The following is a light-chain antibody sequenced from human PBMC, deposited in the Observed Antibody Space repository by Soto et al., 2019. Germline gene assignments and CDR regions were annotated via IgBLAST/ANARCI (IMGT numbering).Light chain of an antibody. J-gene: IGLJ3*02. V-gene: IGLV1-47*02. CDR2: GNS. Sequence: QSVLTQPPSASGAPGQRVTLSCIGGSSNVGFNAVNWYQQLPGAAPKLLIHGNSQRPSGVPDRFSGSKSGTSASLAIIGLRAEDEAHYYCAAWDDSLRGVAFGGGTKLTVL. CDR1: SSNVGFNA. CDR3: AAWDDSLRGVA.